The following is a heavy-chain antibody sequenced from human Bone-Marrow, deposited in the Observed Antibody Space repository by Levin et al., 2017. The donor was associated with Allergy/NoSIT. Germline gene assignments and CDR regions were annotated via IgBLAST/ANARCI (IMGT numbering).Heavy chain of an antibody. CDR1: GFTFSTYA. V-gene: IGHV3-23*01. D-gene: IGHD3-10*01. J-gene: IGHJ2*01. Sequence: PGGSLRLSCAASGFTFSTYAMSWVRQAPGKGLGWVSAISGSGGTTYYADSVKGRFTVSRDNSKNTLYLQMNSLRAGDTAVYYCVKHYYGDHDWYLDLWGRGTLVTVSS. CDR3: VKHYYGDHDWYLDL. CDR2: ISGSGGTT.